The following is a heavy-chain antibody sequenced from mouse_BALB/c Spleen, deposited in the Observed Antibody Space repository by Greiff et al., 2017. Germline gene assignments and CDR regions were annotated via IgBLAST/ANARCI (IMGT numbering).Heavy chain of an antibody. J-gene: IGHJ2*01. CDR2: INPSTGYT. CDR1: GYTFTSYW. Sequence: QVQLKQSGAELAKPGASVKMSCKASGYTFTSYWMHWVKQRPGQGLEWIGYINPSTGYTEYNQKFKDKATLTADKSSSTAYMQLSSLTSEDSAVYYCARRELGLDYWGQGTTLTVSS. V-gene: IGHV1-7*01. D-gene: IGHD4-1*01. CDR3: ARRELGLDY.